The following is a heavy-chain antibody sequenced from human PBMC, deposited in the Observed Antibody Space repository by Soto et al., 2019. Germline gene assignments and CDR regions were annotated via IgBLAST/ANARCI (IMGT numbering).Heavy chain of an antibody. CDR2: IYYSGST. J-gene: IGHJ6*02. V-gene: IGHV4-31*11. D-gene: IGHD1-7*01. Sequence: PSKTLSLTCAVSGGSISSGGYYWSWIRQHPGKGLEWIGYIYYSGSTYYNPSLKSRVTISVDTSKNQFSLKLSSVTAADTAVYYCARVGPTSITGTTSAFWFGVAPYGMDVWGQGTTVTVSS. CDR1: GGSISSGGYY. CDR3: ARVGPTSITGTTSAFWFGVAPYGMDV.